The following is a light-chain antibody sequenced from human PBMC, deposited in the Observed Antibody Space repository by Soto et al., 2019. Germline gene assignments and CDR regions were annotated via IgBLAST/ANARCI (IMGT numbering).Light chain of an antibody. CDR2: DAS. Sequence: DIQMTQSPSTLSASIGDRVTITCRASQSINKWLAWHQQKPGKAPKLLIYDASSLQSGVPPRFSGSGSGTEFTLTIRSLQPDDIATYYCQQYSSYRTPITFGQGTRLEIK. J-gene: IGKJ5*01. V-gene: IGKV1-5*01. CDR1: QSINKW. CDR3: QQYSSYRTPIT.